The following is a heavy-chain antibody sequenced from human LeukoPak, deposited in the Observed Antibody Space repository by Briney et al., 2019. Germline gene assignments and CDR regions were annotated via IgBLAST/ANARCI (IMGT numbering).Heavy chain of an antibody. CDR1: GFTVSSNY. J-gene: IGHJ6*02. Sequence: PGGSLRLSCAASGFTVSSNYMSWVRQAPGKGLEWVSVIYSGGSTYYADSVKGRFTISRDNSKNTLYLQMNSLRAEDTAMYYCARDLPSGPETYYYYYGMDVWGQGTTVTVSS. CDR2: IYSGGST. CDR3: ARDLPSGPETYYYYYGMDV. V-gene: IGHV3-53*01. D-gene: IGHD5-12*01.